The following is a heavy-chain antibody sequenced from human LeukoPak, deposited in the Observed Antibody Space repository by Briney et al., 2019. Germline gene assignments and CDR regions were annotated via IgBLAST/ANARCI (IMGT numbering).Heavy chain of an antibody. J-gene: IGHJ4*02. CDR3: AKPSGYGSGSYVLWYFDC. Sequence: GGSLRLSCAASGFTFSSYAMSWVRQAPGKGLEWVSAISGSGGSTYYADSVKGRFTISRDNSKNTLYLQMNSLRAEDTAVYYCAKPSGYGSGSYVLWYFDCWGQGTLVTVSS. D-gene: IGHD3-10*01. CDR1: GFTFSSYA. CDR2: ISGSGGST. V-gene: IGHV3-23*01.